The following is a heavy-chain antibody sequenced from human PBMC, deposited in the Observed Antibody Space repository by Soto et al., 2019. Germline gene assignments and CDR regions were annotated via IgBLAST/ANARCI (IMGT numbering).Heavy chain of an antibody. V-gene: IGHV4-4*02. J-gene: IGHJ4*02. Sequence: GTLSLTFAVSGGSISSSNWWSWVRQPPGKGLEWIGEIYHSGSTNYNPSLKSRVTISVDKSKNQFSLKLSSVTAADTAVYYCARLSSGWYTRRVDYWGQGTLVTVSS. CDR3: ARLSSGWYTRRVDY. CDR2: IYHSGST. CDR1: GGSISSSNW. D-gene: IGHD6-19*01.